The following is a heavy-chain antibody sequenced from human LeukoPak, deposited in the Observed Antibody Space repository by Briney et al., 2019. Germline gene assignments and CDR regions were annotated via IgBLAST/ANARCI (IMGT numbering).Heavy chain of an antibody. CDR2: MNPGSGNT. D-gene: IGHD1-1*01. Sequence: GASVKVSCKASGYTFSSYDINWVRQATGQGLEWMGYMNPGSGNTGYAQNFQGRVIPTVNTSITTAYMELSSLRPEDTAVYYCARELRRDKYWGQGTLVTVSS. CDR1: GYTFSSYD. CDR3: ARELRRDKY. V-gene: IGHV1-8*01. J-gene: IGHJ4*02.